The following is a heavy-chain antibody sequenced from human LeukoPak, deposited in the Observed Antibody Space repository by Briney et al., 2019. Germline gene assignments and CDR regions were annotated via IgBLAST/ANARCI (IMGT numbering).Heavy chain of an antibody. CDR1: GGTFSSYA. CDR3: AVGYCSGGSCYGNPEPHVELYGMDV. Sequence: SVKVSCKASGGTFSSYAISWVRQAPGQGLEWMGGIIPIFGTANYAQKFQGRVTITADESTSTAYMELSSLGSEDTAVYYCAVGYCSGGSCYGNPEPHVELYGMDVWGQGTTVTVSS. J-gene: IGHJ6*02. V-gene: IGHV1-69*01. D-gene: IGHD2-15*01. CDR2: IIPIFGTA.